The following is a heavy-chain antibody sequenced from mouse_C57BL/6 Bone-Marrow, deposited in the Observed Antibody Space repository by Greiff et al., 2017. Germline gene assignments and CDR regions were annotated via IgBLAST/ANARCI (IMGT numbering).Heavy chain of an antibody. CDR2: IHPNSGST. J-gene: IGHJ3*01. V-gene: IGHV1-64*01. D-gene: IGHD1-1*01. Sequence: VQLQQPGAELVKPGASVKLSCKASGYTFTSYWMHWVKQRPGQGLEWIGMIHPNSGSTNYNEKFKSKATLTVDKSSSTAYMQLSRLTSEDSAVYYCARFPIYYYGSWFAYWGQGTLVTVSA. CDR1: GYTFTSYW. CDR3: ARFPIYYYGSWFAY.